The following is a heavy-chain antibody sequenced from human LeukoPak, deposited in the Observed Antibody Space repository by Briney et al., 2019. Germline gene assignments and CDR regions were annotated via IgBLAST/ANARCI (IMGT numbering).Heavy chain of an antibody. V-gene: IGHV4-34*01. D-gene: IGHD5-24*01. CDR2: INHSGST. CDR1: GGSFSGYY. Sequence: SETLSLTCAVYGGSFSGYYWSWIRQPPGKGLEWIGEINHSGSTNYNPSLKSRVTISVDTSKNQFSLKLSSVTAADTAVYYCARREMQGALGDFDYWGQGTLVTVSS. CDR3: ARREMQGALGDFDY. J-gene: IGHJ4*02.